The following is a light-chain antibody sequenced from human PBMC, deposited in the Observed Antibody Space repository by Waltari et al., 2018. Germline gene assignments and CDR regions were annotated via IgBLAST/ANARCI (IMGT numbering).Light chain of an antibody. J-gene: IGKJ2*01. CDR2: LAS. CDR3: QQYYTIPPT. CDR1: QTLLYSSNNKDY. Sequence: DIVMTQSPDSLAVSLGERATINCKSSQTLLYSSNNKDYLAWYQQKPGQPPKLLIYLASTRESGVPDRFSGSGSGTDFTLTISSLQAEDLAVYYCQQYYTIPPTFGQGTKLEIK. V-gene: IGKV4-1*01.